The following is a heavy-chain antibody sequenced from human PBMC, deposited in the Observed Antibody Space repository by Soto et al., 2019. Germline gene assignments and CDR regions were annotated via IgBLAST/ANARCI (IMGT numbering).Heavy chain of an antibody. J-gene: IGHJ5*02. D-gene: IGHD3-3*01. CDR2: IYYSGST. CDR3: ARESVLRFLEGSSRFDP. Sequence: SETLSLTCTVSGGSISSGYYYWSWIRQPPGKGLEWIGYIYYSGSTYYNPSLKSRVTISVDTSKNQFSLKLSSVTAADTAVYYCARESVLRFLEGSSRFDPWGQGTLVTVSS. V-gene: IGHV4-30-4*01. CDR1: GGSISSGYYY.